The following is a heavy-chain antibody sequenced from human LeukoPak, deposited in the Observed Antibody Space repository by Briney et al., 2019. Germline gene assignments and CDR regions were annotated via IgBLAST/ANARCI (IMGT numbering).Heavy chain of an antibody. Sequence: SVKVSCKASGGTFSSYAISWVRQAPGQGLEWMGGIIPIFGTANYALKFQGRVTITTDESTSTAYMELSSLRSEDTAVYYCAGSRDGVGDYWGQGTLVTVSS. CDR3: AGSRDGVGDY. J-gene: IGHJ4*02. CDR1: GGTFSSYA. V-gene: IGHV1-69*05. CDR2: IIPIFGTA. D-gene: IGHD5-24*01.